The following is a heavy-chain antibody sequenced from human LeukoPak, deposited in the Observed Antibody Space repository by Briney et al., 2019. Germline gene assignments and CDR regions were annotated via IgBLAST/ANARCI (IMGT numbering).Heavy chain of an antibody. CDR1: GFIFKDFP. CDR3: ANPYDFWSGSFMDV. J-gene: IGHJ6*03. CDR2: ISAGGDLT. Sequence: GGSLRLPCAVSGFIFKDFPMTWVRQAPGKGLEWLSGISAGGDLTFHADSLKGRFTISRDNYKNTLYLQMDSLRAEDTAVYYCANPYDFWSGSFMDVWGKGTTVTVSS. V-gene: IGHV3-23*01. D-gene: IGHD3-3*01.